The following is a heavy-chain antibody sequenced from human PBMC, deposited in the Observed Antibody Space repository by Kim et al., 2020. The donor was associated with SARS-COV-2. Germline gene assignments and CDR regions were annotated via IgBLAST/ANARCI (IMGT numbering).Heavy chain of an antibody. V-gene: IGHV3-30*07. D-gene: IGHD3-10*01. CDR3: ARETGYGAGSRIDS. Sequence: ADSVKGRFTISRDNSIDTVFLQMTRLTAEDTATYYCARETGYGAGSRIDSWGQGILVTVSS. J-gene: IGHJ4*02.